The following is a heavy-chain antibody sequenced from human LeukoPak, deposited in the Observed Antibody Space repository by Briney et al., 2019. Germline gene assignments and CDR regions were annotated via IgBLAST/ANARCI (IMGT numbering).Heavy chain of an antibody. CDR2: MSKDGDTK. CDR1: GFTFSRFS. D-gene: IGHD3-22*01. V-gene: IGHV3-30-3*01. CDR3: ARDYDSSGYQSDYFDY. Sequence: GGSLRLSCAASGFTFSRFSMHWVRQAPGKGLEWVALMSKDGDTKDYADSVKGRFTTSRDNSNNMLYLQMNSLRDEDTAVYYCARDYDSSGYQSDYFDYWGQGTLVTVSS. J-gene: IGHJ4*02.